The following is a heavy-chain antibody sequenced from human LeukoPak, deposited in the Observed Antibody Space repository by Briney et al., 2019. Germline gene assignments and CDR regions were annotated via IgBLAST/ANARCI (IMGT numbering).Heavy chain of an antibody. Sequence: PSETLSLTCTVSGGSISSYYWSWIRQPPGKGLEWIGYIYYSGSTNYNPSLKSRVTISVDTSKNQFSLKLSSVTAADTAVYYCARIAGDYYDSSGYYPNWFDLWGQGTLVTVSS. D-gene: IGHD3-22*01. CDR2: IYYSGST. V-gene: IGHV4-59*01. CDR1: GGSISSYY. CDR3: ARIAGDYYDSSGYYPNWFDL. J-gene: IGHJ5*02.